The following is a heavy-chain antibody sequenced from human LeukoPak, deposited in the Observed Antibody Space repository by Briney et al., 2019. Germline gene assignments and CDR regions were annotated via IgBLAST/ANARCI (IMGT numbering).Heavy chain of an antibody. CDR2: IYYSGST. Sequence: PSETLSLTCTVSGGSISSSSYYWGWIRQPPGKELEWIGSIYYSGSTYYNPSLKSRVTISVDTSKNQFSLKLSSVTAADTAVYYCARDPRLLGSSGVVPFDYWGQGTLVTVSS. CDR1: GGSISSSSYY. CDR3: ARDPRLLGSSGVVPFDY. J-gene: IGHJ4*02. D-gene: IGHD6-6*01. V-gene: IGHV4-39*07.